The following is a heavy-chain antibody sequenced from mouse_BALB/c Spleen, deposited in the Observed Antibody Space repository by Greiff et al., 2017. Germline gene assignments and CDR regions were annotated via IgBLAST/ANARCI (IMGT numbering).Heavy chain of an antibody. CDR2: INPGSGGT. D-gene: IGHD2-4*01. CDR3: ALIYYDYDVDY. V-gene: IGHV1-54*01. J-gene: IGHJ2*01. CDR1: GYAFTNYL. Sequence: VQLQQSGAELVRPGTSVKVSCKASGYAFTNYLIEWVKQRPGQGLEWIGVINPGSGGTNYNEKFKGKATLTADKSSSTAYMQLSSLTSDDSAVYFCALIYYDYDVDYWGQGTTLTVSS.